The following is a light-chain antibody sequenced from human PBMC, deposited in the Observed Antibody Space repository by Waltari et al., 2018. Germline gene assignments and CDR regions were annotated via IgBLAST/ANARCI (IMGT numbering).Light chain of an antibody. CDR1: QILSGW. Sequence: DIQMTQSPSTLSASVGDRVTISCRASQILSGWLAWYQQKPGKAPKLLIYAASSLQSGVPSRFSGSGSGTDFTLTISSLQPEDFATYYCQQSYSTLTFGGGTKVEIK. J-gene: IGKJ4*01. V-gene: IGKV1-39*01. CDR3: QQSYSTLT. CDR2: AAS.